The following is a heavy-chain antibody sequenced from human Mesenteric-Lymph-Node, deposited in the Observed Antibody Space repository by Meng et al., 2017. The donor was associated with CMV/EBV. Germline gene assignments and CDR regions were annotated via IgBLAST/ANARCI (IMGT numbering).Heavy chain of an antibody. CDR2: ISWNSGSI. J-gene: IGHJ6*02. CDR1: GFKFGDYA. V-gene: IGHV3-9*01. CDR3: ARDEGLEADVTDGMDV. D-gene: IGHD2-21*02. Sequence: SLKISCTSSGFKFGDYAIHWVREAPGKGLEWVAGISWNSGSIEYAASVKGRFTISRDNAKEFLYLQMNSLRVEDTAVYYCARDEGLEADVTDGMDVWGQGTAVTVSS.